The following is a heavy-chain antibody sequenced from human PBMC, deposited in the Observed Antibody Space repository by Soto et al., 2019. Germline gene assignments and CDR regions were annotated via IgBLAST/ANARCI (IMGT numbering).Heavy chain of an antibody. J-gene: IGHJ6*02. CDR3: ARAVGFGCTSSRCLNYYYYGIDV. CDR1: GRSMRGGGDC. CDR2: IYDSGST. V-gene: IGHV4-30-2*01. Sequence: PSETLSRTCAVSGRSMRGGGDCWSWSRQPPGGGREWSGFIYDSGSTYYNPSPRSRVTISLDRSKNQFSLKLHAVTAADTAGYCCARAVGFGCTSSRCLNYYYYGIDVWGQGTTVTVAS. D-gene: IGHD2-2*01.